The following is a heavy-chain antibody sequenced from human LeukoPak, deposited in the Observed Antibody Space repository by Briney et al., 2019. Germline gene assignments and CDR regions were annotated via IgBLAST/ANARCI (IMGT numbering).Heavy chain of an antibody. D-gene: IGHD6-19*01. CDR2: IRYDGSNK. V-gene: IGHV3-30*02. J-gene: IGHJ6*03. CDR3: AKGSKAVLFTRDHYMDV. CDR1: GFTFSSHA. Sequence: GGSLRLSCAASGFTFSSHALHWVRQAPGKGLEWVAFIRYDGSNKYYADSVRGRFTISRDNSKNTLYLQMNSLRAEDTAVYFCAKGSKAVLFTRDHYMDVWGKGTTVTISS.